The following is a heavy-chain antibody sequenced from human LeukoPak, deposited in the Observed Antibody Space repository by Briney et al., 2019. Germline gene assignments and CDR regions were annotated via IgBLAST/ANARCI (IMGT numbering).Heavy chain of an antibody. CDR3: ARVGGGWLLLHYAFDI. CDR2: IYYSGST. J-gene: IGHJ3*02. D-gene: IGHD3-22*01. Sequence: PSETLSLTCTVSGGSISSSSYYWGWIRQPPGKGLEWIGSIYYSGSTYYNPSLKSRVTISVDTSKNQFSLKLSSVTAADTAVYYCARVGGGWLLLHYAFDIWGQGTMVTVSS. V-gene: IGHV4-39*07. CDR1: GGSISSSSYY.